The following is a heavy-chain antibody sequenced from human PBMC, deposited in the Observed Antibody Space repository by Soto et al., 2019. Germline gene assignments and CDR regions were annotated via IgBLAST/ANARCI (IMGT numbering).Heavy chain of an antibody. CDR3: AKDFDDYYDSSGLDY. J-gene: IGHJ4*02. D-gene: IGHD3-22*01. CDR1: GFTFSSYA. V-gene: IGHV3-23*01. Sequence: LRLSCAASGFTFSSYAMSWVRQAPGKGLEWVSAISGSGGSTYYADSVKGRFTISRDNSKNTLYLQMNSLRAEDTAVYYCAKDFDDYYDSSGLDYWGQGTLVTVSS. CDR2: ISGSGGST.